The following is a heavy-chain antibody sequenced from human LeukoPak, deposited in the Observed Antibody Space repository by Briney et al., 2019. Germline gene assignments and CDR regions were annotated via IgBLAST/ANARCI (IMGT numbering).Heavy chain of an antibody. Sequence: PGRSLRLSCAASGFTFSSYGMHWVRQAPGKGLEWVAVIWNDGNHKYYADSVKGRFTISRDNSNYTLFLQMNSLRAEDTAMYYCAKFPFSSDADSCGYYRPDAFDLWGQGTMVTVSS. V-gene: IGHV3-33*06. D-gene: IGHD3-22*01. J-gene: IGHJ3*01. CDR3: AKFPFSSDADSCGYYRPDAFDL. CDR1: GFTFSSYG. CDR2: IWNDGNHK.